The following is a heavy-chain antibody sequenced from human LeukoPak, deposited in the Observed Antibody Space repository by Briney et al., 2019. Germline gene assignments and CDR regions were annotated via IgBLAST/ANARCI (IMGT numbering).Heavy chain of an antibody. CDR2: ISGSGGST. CDR3: AKFNANSSGFDFDY. CDR1: GSTVSSYA. D-gene: IGHD3-22*01. V-gene: IGHV3-23*01. Sequence: GGSLRLSCAASGSTVSSYAMSWVRQAPGEGLEWVSAISGSGGSTYYADSVKGRFTISRDNSKNTLYLQMSSLRAEDTAVYYCAKFNANSSGFDFDYWGQGTLLTVSS. J-gene: IGHJ4*02.